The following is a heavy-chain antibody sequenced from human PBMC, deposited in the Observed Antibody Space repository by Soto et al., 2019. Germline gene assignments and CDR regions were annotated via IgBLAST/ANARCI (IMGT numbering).Heavy chain of an antibody. CDR2: INPNSGGT. CDR1: GYTFTGYY. CDR3: AREGSSSGALADLDY. J-gene: IGHJ4*02. D-gene: IGHD3-22*01. Sequence: ASVKVSCKASGYTFTGYYMHWVRQAPGQGLEWMGRINPNSGGTNYAQKFQGWVTMTRDTSISTAYMELSRLRSDDTAVYYCAREGSSSGALADLDYWGQGTLVTVSS. V-gene: IGHV1-2*04.